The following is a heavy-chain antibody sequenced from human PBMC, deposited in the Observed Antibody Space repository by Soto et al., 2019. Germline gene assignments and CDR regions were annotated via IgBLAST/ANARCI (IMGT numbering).Heavy chain of an antibody. J-gene: IGHJ4*02. CDR3: ARGPSGDKVDY. Sequence: PSETLSLTCSVSGGSTSSYYWSWIRQPPGKGLEWIGYIYYSGSTDYSPSLKSRVTMSIDTSQNQVSLKLSSVSAADTAVYYCARGPSGDKVDYWGQGTLVTVSS. V-gene: IGHV4-59*08. CDR1: GGSTSSYY. D-gene: IGHD7-27*01. CDR2: IYYSGST.